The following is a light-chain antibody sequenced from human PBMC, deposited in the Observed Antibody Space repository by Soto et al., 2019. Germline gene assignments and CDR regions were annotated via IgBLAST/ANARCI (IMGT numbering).Light chain of an antibody. V-gene: IGLV2-23*02. CDR3: SSYAGGSTFVV. Sequence: QSALTQPASVSGSPGQSITISCTGTSSDIGSYNLVSWYQQHPGKAPKLMIYEDSKRPSGVSYRFSGSKSGNTASLTISGLQGEDEADYQCSSYAGGSTFVVFGGGTKLTVL. CDR2: EDS. J-gene: IGLJ3*02. CDR1: SSDIGSYNL.